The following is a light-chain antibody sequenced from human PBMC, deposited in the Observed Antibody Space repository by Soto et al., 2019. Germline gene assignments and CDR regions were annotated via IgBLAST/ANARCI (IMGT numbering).Light chain of an antibody. CDR1: QSVSSN. V-gene: IGKV3-15*01. CDR3: QQYNNWPPYT. J-gene: IGKJ2*01. Sequence: EIVMTQSPATLSVSPGERATLSCRASQSVSSNLAWYQQKPGQAPRLLIYGASTRATGIPARFSGSGSGTEFTLTHSSLQSECFAVYYCQQYNNWPPYTFGQGTKLEIK. CDR2: GAS.